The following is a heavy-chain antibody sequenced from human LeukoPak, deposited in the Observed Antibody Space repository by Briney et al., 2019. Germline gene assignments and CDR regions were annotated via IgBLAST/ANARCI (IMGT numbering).Heavy chain of an antibody. CDR3: ARTTLEVATIFYYGMDV. CDR1: GYTFTGYY. CDR2: INPNSGGT. Sequence: ASVKVSCKASGYTFTGYYMHWVRQAPGQGLEWMGWINPNSGGTNYAQKFQGRVTMTRDTSISTAYMELSRLRSDDTAVYYCARTTLEVATIFYYGMDVWGQGTTVTVSS. D-gene: IGHD5-12*01. V-gene: IGHV1-2*02. J-gene: IGHJ6*02.